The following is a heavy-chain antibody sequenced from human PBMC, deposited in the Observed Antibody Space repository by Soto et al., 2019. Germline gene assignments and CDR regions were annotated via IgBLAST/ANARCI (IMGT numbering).Heavy chain of an antibody. Sequence: ASVKVSCKASGGTFSSYAISWVRQAPGQGLEWMGGIIPIFGTANYAQKFQGRVTITADESTSTAYMELSSLRSEDTAVYYCARARVFGVVIQSSSYGMDVWGQGTTVTVSS. J-gene: IGHJ6*02. V-gene: IGHV1-69*13. CDR3: ARARVFGVVIQSSSYGMDV. CDR2: IIPIFGTA. CDR1: GGTFSSYA. D-gene: IGHD3-3*01.